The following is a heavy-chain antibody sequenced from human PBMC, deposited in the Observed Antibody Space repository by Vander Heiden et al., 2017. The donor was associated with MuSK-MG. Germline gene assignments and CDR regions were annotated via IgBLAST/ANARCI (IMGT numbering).Heavy chain of an antibody. CDR1: GFTCSSYA. V-gene: IGHV3-30*04. CDR3: AREGSITMIVVVNALDY. D-gene: IGHD3-22*01. Sequence: QVQLVESGGGVVQPGRSLRLSCAASGFTCSSYAMHWVRQAPGKGLEWVAVISYDGSNKYYADSVKGRFTISRDNSKNTLYLQMNSLRAEDTAVYYCAREGSITMIVVVNALDYWGQGTLVTVSS. CDR2: ISYDGSNK. J-gene: IGHJ4*02.